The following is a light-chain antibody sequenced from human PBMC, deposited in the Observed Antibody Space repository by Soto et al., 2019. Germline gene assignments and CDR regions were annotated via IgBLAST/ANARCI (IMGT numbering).Light chain of an antibody. Sequence: DIQMTQSPSTLSASVGNRVTITCRASQTISSWLAWYQQKPGRAPKLLIYRASTLQSGVPSRFSGSVSGTEFTLTIISLQPDDFATYYCQQYFSHWTFGQGTKVE. CDR2: RAS. J-gene: IGKJ1*01. CDR3: QQYFSHWT. CDR1: QTISSW. V-gene: IGKV1-5*03.